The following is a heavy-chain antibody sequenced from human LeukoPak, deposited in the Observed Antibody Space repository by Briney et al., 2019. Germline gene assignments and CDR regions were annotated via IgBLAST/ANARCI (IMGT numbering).Heavy chain of an antibody. J-gene: IGHJ5*02. D-gene: IGHD6-13*01. CDR2: IIPIFGTA. Sequence: GSSVKVSCKAPGGTFSSYAISWVRQAPGQGLEWMGGIIPIFGTANYAQKFQGRVTITTDESTSTAYMELSSLRSEDTAVYYCARGGAAAGFGWFDPWGQGTLVTVSS. CDR3: ARGGAAAGFGWFDP. CDR1: GGTFSSYA. V-gene: IGHV1-69*05.